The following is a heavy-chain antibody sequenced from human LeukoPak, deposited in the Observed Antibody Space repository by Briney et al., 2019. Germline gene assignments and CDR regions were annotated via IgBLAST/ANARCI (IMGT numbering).Heavy chain of an antibody. V-gene: IGHV3-15*01. CDR3: TTGYSSGYIEDY. D-gene: IGHD3-22*01. J-gene: IGHJ4*02. CDR1: GFRFSDAW. CDR2: IKRKIDGERT. Sequence: GGSLRLSCAAFGFRFSDAWMSWVRQAPGKGLEWVGRIKRKIDGERTDYVESVKGRFIISRDDSTNTLFLQMNSLKIEDTAVYYCTTGYSSGYIEDYWGQGTRVSVSS.